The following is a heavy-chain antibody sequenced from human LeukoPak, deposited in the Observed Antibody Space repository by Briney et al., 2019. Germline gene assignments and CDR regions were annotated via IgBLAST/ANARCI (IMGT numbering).Heavy chain of an antibody. J-gene: IGHJ6*03. V-gene: IGHV3-48*01. CDR3: AREDYYYYMDV. Sequence: GGSLRLSCAASGFTFSSYAMSWVRQAPGRGLEWVSYISSSSSTIYYADSVKGRFTISRDNAKNSLYLQMNSLRAEDTAVYYCAREDYYYYMDVWGKGTTVTVSS. CDR1: GFTFSSYA. CDR2: ISSSSSTI.